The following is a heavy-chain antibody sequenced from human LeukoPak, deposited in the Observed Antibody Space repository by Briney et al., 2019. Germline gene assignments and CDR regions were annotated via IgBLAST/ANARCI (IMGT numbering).Heavy chain of an antibody. CDR1: GFTFSSYG. Sequence: PGGSLRLSCAASGFTFSSYGMHWVRQAPGKGLEWVAVISYDGSNKYYADSVKGRFTISRDNSKNTLYLQMNSLRAEDTAVYYCAKEGQQLAYYYYYMDVWGKGTTVTVSS. CDR2: ISYDGSNK. D-gene: IGHD6-13*01. CDR3: AKEGQQLAYYYYYMDV. J-gene: IGHJ6*03. V-gene: IGHV3-30*18.